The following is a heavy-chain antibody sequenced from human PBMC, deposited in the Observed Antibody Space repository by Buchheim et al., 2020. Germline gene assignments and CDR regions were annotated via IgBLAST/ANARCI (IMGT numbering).Heavy chain of an antibody. D-gene: IGHD3-22*01. CDR2: IYYSGST. J-gene: IGHJ4*02. Sequence: QVQLQESGPGLVKPSQTLSLTCTVSGGSISSGDYYWSWIRQPPGKGLEWIGYIYYSGSTYYNPSLKSRVTISVDTTKNQFSLKLSSVTAADTAVYYCARGSPPIDSSGYSGTPIDYWGQGTL. CDR1: GGSISSGDYY. V-gene: IGHV4-30-4*01. CDR3: ARGSPPIDSSGYSGTPIDY.